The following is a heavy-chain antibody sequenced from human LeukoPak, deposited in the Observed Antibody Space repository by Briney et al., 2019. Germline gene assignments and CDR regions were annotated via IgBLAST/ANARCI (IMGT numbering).Heavy chain of an antibody. Sequence: PSETLSLTCTVSGGSISSSSYYWGWIRQPPGKGLEWIGSIYYSGSTYYNPSLKSRVTISVDTSKNQFSLKLSSVTAADTAVYYCWLEVRGVIPYYYYMDVWGKGTTATVSS. CDR2: IYYSGST. CDR1: GGSISSSSYY. D-gene: IGHD3-10*01. V-gene: IGHV4-39*01. J-gene: IGHJ6*03. CDR3: WLEVRGVIPYYYYMDV.